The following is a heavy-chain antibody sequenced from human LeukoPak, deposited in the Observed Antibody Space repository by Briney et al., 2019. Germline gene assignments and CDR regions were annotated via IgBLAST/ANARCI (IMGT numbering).Heavy chain of an antibody. CDR2: ISSSSSYI. V-gene: IGHV3-21*01. D-gene: IGHD2-2*01. CDR1: GFTFSSYS. CDR3: ARAGDIVVVPAAQGYYYYGMDV. J-gene: IGHJ6*02. Sequence: GGSLRLSCAASGFTFSSYSMNWVRQAPGKGLEWVSSISSSSSYIYYADSVKGRFTISRDNAKNSLYLQMNSLRAEDTAVYYCARAGDIVVVPAAQGYYYYGMDVWGQGTTVTVSS.